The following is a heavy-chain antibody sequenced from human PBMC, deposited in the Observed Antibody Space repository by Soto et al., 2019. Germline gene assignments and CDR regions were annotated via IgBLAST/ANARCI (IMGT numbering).Heavy chain of an antibody. V-gene: IGHV1-69*13. J-gene: IGHJ6*02. CDR2: IIPIFGTA. D-gene: IGHD3-3*01. CDR1: GGTFSSYA. Sequence: SVKVSCKASGGTFSSYAISWVRQAPGQGLEWMGGIIPIFGTANYAQKFQGRVTITADESTSTAYMELSSLRSEDTAVYYCARDWVYYDFWSGNPSASSYYYGMDVWGQGTTVTVSS. CDR3: ARDWVYYDFWSGNPSASSYYYGMDV.